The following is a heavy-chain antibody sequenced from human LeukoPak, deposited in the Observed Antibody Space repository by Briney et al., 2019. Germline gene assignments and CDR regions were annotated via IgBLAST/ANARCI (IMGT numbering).Heavy chain of an antibody. CDR2: INWNGGST. V-gene: IGHV3-20*01. CDR1: GFTFDDYG. J-gene: IGHJ3*02. Sequence: PGGSLRLSCAASGFTFDDYGMSWVRQAPGKGLEWVSGINWNGGSTGYADSVKGRFTISRDNAKNSLYLQMNSLRAEDTALYHCARASGDIGCSGGSCYSENAFDIWGQGTMVTVSS. D-gene: IGHD2-15*01. CDR3: ARASGDIGCSGGSCYSENAFDI.